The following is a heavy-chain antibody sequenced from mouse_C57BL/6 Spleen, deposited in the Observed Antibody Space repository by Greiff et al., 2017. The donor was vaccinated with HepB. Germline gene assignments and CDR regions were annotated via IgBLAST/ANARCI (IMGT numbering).Heavy chain of an antibody. V-gene: IGHV1-69*01. J-gene: IGHJ4*01. Sequence: VQLQQSGAELVMPGASVKLSCKASGYTFTSYWMHWVKQGPGQGLEWIGEIDPSDSYTKYNQKFKGKSTLTVDKSSSTAYMQLSSLTSEDSAVYYCASSTTVVAGDAMDYWGQGTSVTVSS. CDR3: ASSTTVVAGDAMDY. CDR2: IDPSDSYT. CDR1: GYTFTSYW. D-gene: IGHD1-1*01.